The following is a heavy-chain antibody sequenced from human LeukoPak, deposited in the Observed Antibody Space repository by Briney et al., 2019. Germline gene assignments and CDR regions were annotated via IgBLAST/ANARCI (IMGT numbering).Heavy chain of an antibody. CDR3: ARVAAAGSPAGY. D-gene: IGHD6-13*01. CDR2: ISAYNGNT. V-gene: IGHV1-18*01. Sequence: ASVKVSCKASGYTFTSYGISWVRQAHGQGLEWMGWISAYNGNTNYAQNLQGRVTMTTDTSTSTAYMELMSLRSDDTAVYSCARVAAAGSPAGYWGQGTLVTVYS. J-gene: IGHJ4*02. CDR1: GYTFTSYG.